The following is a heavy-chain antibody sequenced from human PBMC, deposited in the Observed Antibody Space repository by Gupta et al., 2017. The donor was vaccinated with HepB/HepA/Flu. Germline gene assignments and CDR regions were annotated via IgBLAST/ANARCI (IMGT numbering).Heavy chain of an antibody. CDR2: INPNTGDT. Sequence: QVQLVQSGAEVKKPGASVKVSCRASGYTFTGYYIYWVRQAPGQGPEWMGGINPNTGDTSFAQKFQGRVTMTTDTSINTAYMELSRLTSDDTAVYYWARDCFAGATRSGGWFDPWGQGTLVTVSS. D-gene: IGHD1-26*01. J-gene: IGHJ5*02. CDR1: GYTFTGYY. V-gene: IGHV1-2*02. CDR3: ARDCFAGATRSGGWFDP.